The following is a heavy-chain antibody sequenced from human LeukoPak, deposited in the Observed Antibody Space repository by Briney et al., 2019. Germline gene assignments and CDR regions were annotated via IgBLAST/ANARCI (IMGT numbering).Heavy chain of an antibody. CDR1: GFTFSSEA. Sequence: PGRSLRLSCAASGFTFSSEAMSWVRQAPGKRLEWVSTIDVSGGNTHYSHPVKGRFTISRDNSKSTLYLQMNSLRAEDTAVYYCAKDVHNLVGGMSYWGQGALVTVSP. CDR3: AKDVHNLVGGMSY. J-gene: IGHJ4*02. CDR2: IDVSGGNT. D-gene: IGHD2-21*01. V-gene: IGHV3-23*01.